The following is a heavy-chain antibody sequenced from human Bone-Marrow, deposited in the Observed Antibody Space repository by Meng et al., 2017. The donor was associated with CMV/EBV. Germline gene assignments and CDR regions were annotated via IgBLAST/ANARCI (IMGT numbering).Heavy chain of an antibody. CDR2: ISYDGSNK. V-gene: IGHV3-30*04. CDR3: ARDAEGDIWSGGYFGY. D-gene: IGHD3-3*01. J-gene: IGHJ4*02. CDR1: GFTFSSYA. Sequence: GESLKISCAASGFTFSSYAMHWVRQAPGKGLEWVAVISYDGSNKYYADSVKGRFTISRDNSKNTLYLQMNSLRAEDTAVYYCARDAEGDIWSGGYFGYWGQGTPVTVSS.